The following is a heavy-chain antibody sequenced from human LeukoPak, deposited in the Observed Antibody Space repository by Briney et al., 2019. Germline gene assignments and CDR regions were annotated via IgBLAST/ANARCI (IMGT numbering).Heavy chain of an antibody. CDR3: ARGSYYDILIGYHN. V-gene: IGHV3-20*04. CDR2: INWNGGST. CDR1: GFTFDDYG. D-gene: IGHD3-9*01. Sequence: GGSLRLSCAASGFTFDDYGMSWVRQAPGKGLEWVSGINWNGGSTGYADSVKGRFTISRDNAKNSLYLQMSSLRAEDTALYYCARGSYYDILIGYHNWGQGTLVTVSS. J-gene: IGHJ4*02.